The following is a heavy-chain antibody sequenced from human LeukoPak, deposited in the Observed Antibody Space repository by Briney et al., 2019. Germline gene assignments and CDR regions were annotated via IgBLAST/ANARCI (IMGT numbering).Heavy chain of an antibody. Sequence: SETLSLTCTVSGGSFSSGGYYWSWIRQHPGKGLEWIGYIYYSGRTYYNPSLKSRVTISVDTSKNQFSLKLSSVTAADTAVYHCARVRDGDYGYIGFDPWGQGTLVTVSS. V-gene: IGHV4-31*03. CDR2: IYYSGRT. J-gene: IGHJ5*02. D-gene: IGHD4-17*01. CDR1: GGSFSSGGYY. CDR3: ARVRDGDYGYIGFDP.